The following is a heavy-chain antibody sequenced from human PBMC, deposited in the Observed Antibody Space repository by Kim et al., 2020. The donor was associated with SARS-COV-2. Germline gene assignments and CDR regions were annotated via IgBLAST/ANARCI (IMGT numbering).Heavy chain of an antibody. V-gene: IGHV3-11*05. Sequence: GGSLRLSCAASGFTFSDYYMSWIRQAPGKGLEWFSYISSSSSYTNYADSVKGRFTISRDNAKNSLYLQMNSLRAEDTAVYYCARVREGGSSWYYFDYWGQGTLVIVSS. J-gene: IGHJ4*02. CDR1: GFTFSDYY. D-gene: IGHD6-13*01. CDR2: ISSSSSYT. CDR3: ARVREGGSSWYYFDY.